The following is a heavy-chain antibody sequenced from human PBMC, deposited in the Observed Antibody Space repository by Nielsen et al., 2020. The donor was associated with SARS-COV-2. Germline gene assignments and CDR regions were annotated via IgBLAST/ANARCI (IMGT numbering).Heavy chain of an antibody. V-gene: IGHV3-7*01. J-gene: IGHJ5*02. CDR1: GFTFSSYW. CDR3: ARDYSSYYSSGWYNWFDP. Sequence: GESLKISCEASGFTFSSYWMSWVRQAPGKGLEWVANIKQDGSEKYYVDSVKGRFTISRDNAKNSLYLQMNSLRDEDAAVYYCARDYSSYYSSGWYNWFDPWGQGTLVTVSS. CDR2: IKQDGSEK. D-gene: IGHD6-19*01.